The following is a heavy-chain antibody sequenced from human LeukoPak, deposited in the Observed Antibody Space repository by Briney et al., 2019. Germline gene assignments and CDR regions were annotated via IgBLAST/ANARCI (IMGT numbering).Heavy chain of an antibody. J-gene: IGHJ6*03. D-gene: IGHD5-12*01. CDR3: ARGDSGYDHFYHMDV. CDR1: GYTFTGNY. Sequence: GASVKVSCKASGYTFTGNYMHWVRQAPGQGLEWIGWINPNSGGTNYAQKFQGRVTMTRDTSISTAYMELSRLIFDDTAVYYCARGDSGYDHFYHMDVWGKGTTVTISS. V-gene: IGHV1-2*02. CDR2: INPNSGGT.